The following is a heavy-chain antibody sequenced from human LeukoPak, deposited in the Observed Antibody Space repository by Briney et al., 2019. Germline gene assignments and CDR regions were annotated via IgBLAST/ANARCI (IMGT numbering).Heavy chain of an antibody. CDR2: INPGGGST. D-gene: IGHD3-10*01. J-gene: IGHJ4*02. CDR3: ARDLMIRGVISTHFDY. CDR1: GYTFTSYY. V-gene: IGHV1-46*01. Sequence: GASVKVSCKASGYTFTSYYIHWVRQAPGHGLEWMGMINPGGGSTRYIHKIQGRVTMTRDTSTSTVYMEVNSLTSEDTAVYYCARDLMIRGVISTHFDYWGQGALVTVSS.